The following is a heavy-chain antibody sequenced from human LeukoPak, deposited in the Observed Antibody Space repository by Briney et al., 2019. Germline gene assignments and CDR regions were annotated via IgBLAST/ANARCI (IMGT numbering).Heavy chain of an antibody. J-gene: IGHJ5*02. CDR1: GLTFSSYA. D-gene: IGHD3-3*01. V-gene: IGHV3-23*01. CDR3: AKDQSAPCYEFSSGYPQNNWFDP. CDR2: ISGSGGST. Sequence: PGGSLRLSCAASGLTFSSYAMSWVRQAPGKGLEWVSAISGSGGSTYYADSVKGRFTISRDNSKNTLYLQMNSLRAEDTAVYYYAKDQSAPCYEFSSGYPQNNWFDPGGQETLVTVSS.